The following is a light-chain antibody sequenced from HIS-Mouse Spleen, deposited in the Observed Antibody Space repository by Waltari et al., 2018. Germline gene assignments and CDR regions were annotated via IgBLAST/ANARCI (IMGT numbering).Light chain of an antibody. CDR3: QQYNNWPPLT. J-gene: IGKJ4*01. CDR1: QSVSSN. CDR2: GAS. Sequence: EIVMTQSPATLSVSPGERATLSCRASQSVSSNLAWYQQKPGQAPRLLIDGASIRATGIPARFSGSGSGTEFTRTISILQSEDVAVYYCQQYNNWPPLTFGGGTKVEIK. V-gene: IGKV3D-15*03.